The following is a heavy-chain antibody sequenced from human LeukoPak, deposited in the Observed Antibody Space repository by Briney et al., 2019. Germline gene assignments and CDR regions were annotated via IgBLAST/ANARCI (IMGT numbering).Heavy chain of an antibody. Sequence: PSETLSLTCTVSGGSIGSYYWSWIRQPPGKGLEWIGYINYSGTTNYNPSLKSRVSISVDTSKNQFSLKLSSVTAADTAVYCCARGTMMVGPWGQGTQVTVSS. V-gene: IGHV4-59*01. CDR2: INYSGTT. J-gene: IGHJ5*02. CDR3: ARGTMMVGP. D-gene: IGHD3-22*01. CDR1: GGSIGSYY.